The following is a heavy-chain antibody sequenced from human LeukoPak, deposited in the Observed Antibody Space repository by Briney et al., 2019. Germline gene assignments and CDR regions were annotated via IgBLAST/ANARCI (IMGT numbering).Heavy chain of an antibody. CDR3: ARVSITGTTLVDP. CDR1: GDSISSNNW. CDR2: IFHGGST. J-gene: IGHJ5*02. Sequence: NPSVTLSPTCAVSGDSISSNNWWSWVRQPPGKGLEWIGEIFHGGSTNYNPSLKSRVTISVDKSKNQFSLKLSSVTAADTAVYYCARVSITGTTLVDPWGQGTLVTVSS. V-gene: IGHV4-4*02. D-gene: IGHD1-20*01.